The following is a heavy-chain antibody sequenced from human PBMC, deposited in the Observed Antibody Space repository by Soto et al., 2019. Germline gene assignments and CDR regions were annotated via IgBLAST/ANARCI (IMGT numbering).Heavy chain of an antibody. CDR2: INPSGGST. J-gene: IGHJ4*02. CDR3: ARDTHYYDSSGLNFDY. D-gene: IGHD3-22*01. CDR1: GYTFYSHS. Sequence: ASVKVSCKASGYTFYSHSISWVRQAPGQGLEWMGRINPSGGSTSYAQKFQGRVTMTRDTSTSTVYMELSSLRSEDTAVYYCARDTHYYDSSGLNFDYWGQGTLVTVSS. V-gene: IGHV1-46*02.